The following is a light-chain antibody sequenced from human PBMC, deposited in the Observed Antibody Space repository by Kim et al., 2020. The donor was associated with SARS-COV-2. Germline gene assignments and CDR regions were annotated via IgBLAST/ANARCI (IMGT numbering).Light chain of an antibody. CDR1: QGISTN. Sequence: ASLGDRVTITCRASQGISTNVGWFQQKAGEAPKSLIYGASTLQGGVPSRFSGGGSGRDFTLTISSLHPDDFAIYFCQQYNSHPITFGQGTRLEIK. J-gene: IGKJ5*01. V-gene: IGKV1-16*01. CDR2: GAS. CDR3: QQYNSHPIT.